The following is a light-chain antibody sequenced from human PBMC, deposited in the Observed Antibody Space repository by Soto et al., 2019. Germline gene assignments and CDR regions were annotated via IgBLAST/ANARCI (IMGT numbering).Light chain of an antibody. CDR2: GVS. J-gene: IGKJ3*01. CDR3: QQYNYWPPS. Sequence: ILMTQSPSTLSLFPGERATLSCGASQSVISTVAWYQQRPGQAPRLLIYGVSTRATGIPARFSGSGSGTESTLIISSLQSEDFAVYYCQQYNYWPPSFGPGTKVDIK. V-gene: IGKV3-15*01. CDR1: QSVIST.